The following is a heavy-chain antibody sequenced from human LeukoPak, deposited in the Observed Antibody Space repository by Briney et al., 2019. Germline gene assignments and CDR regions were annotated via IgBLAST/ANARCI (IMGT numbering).Heavy chain of an antibody. CDR3: ARPDTAMVPHYFDY. CDR1: GGSFSYSH. Sequence: SETLSLTCTVSGGSFSYSHWSWIRQAPGKGLECIGNFYSGERPNYNPSLKSRVAISADTSKNQFFLRLTSVTAADTAVYYCARPDTAMVPHYFDYWGQGTLVTVSS. CDR2: FYSGERP. J-gene: IGHJ4*02. V-gene: IGHV4-4*09. D-gene: IGHD5-18*01.